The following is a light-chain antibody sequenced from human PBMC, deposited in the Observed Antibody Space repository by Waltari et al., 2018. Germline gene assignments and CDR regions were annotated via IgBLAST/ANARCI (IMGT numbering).Light chain of an antibody. J-gene: IGKJ4*01. CDR3: QQWDGSFLT. CDR2: GAS. Sequence: EIVLTQSPGTLSLSPGDRVTLSCRASQSITSISLGWYQQKPGQAPRLLIFGASTRATGIPDRFSGSGSGTDFTLTINRLEPEDFAVYYCQQWDGSFLTFGGGTEVEL. CDR1: QSITSIS. V-gene: IGKV3-20*01.